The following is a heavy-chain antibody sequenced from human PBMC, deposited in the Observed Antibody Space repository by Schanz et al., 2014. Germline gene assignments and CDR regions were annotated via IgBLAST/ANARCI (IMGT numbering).Heavy chain of an antibody. Sequence: EVQLLASGGGLVQPGGSLRLTCLTSGFTFTDHAMSWVRQAPGKGLEWVAKIKPDGSEKLYVDSVRGRFAVSRDDAQNSVYLQMNSLRAEDTSVYHCVREESYYGAGSYRYWGPGTLVTVSS. CDR3: VREESYYGAGSYRY. CDR2: IKPDGSEK. D-gene: IGHD3-10*01. V-gene: IGHV3-7*01. J-gene: IGHJ4*02. CDR1: GFTFTDHA.